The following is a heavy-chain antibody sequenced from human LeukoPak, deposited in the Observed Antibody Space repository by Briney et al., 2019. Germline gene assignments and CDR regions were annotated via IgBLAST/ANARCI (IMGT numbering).Heavy chain of an antibody. CDR2: IKEDGSGK. Sequence: GGSLRLSCAASGFTFNRYWMSWVRQAPGKGLEWVANIKEDGSGKYYVDSVKGRFTISRDNSKNTLYLQMNSLRAEDTAVYYCAKEDIVVVPAAIGYWGQGTLVTVSS. J-gene: IGHJ4*02. CDR3: AKEDIVVVPAAIGY. V-gene: IGHV3-7*03. D-gene: IGHD2-2*01. CDR1: GFTFNRYW.